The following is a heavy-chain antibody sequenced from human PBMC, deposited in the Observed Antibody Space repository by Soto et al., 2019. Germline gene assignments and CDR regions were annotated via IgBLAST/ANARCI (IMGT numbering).Heavy chain of an antibody. V-gene: IGHV3-74*01. J-gene: IGHJ5*02. Sequence: EVQLVESVGDLVQPGGSLRLSCSASGFTFSTYWMHWVRQAPGKGPVWISRIKNDGTMTFYADSVKGRFTISRDNAKNTLYLPMNSLRAEDTAVYYCAKSDWFDPWGQGTLVTVSS. CDR2: IKNDGTMT. CDR3: AKSDWFDP. CDR1: GFTFSTYW.